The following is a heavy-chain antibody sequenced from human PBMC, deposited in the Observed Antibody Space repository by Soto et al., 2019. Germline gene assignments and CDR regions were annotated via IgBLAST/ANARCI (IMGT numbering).Heavy chain of an antibody. V-gene: IGHV3-15*01. D-gene: IGHD2-21*01. CDR2: IKTKPDDGTI. Sequence: GGSLRLSCAASGLIFSDVWMTWVRQAPGKGLEWVGRIKTKPDDGTIDYAAPVRGRFTISRDDSKNTLYLQMTSLTPDETGVYYRTNSNLGLDFWGPGTLVTVSS. CDR3: TNSNLGLDF. J-gene: IGHJ4*02. CDR1: GLIFSDVW.